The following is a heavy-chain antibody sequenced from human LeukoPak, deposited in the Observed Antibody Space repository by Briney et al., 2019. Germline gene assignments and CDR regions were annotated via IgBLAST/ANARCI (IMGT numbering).Heavy chain of an antibody. J-gene: IGHJ4*02. CDR3: ATQYGGYEMKSFYY. D-gene: IGHD5-12*01. Sequence: ASVKVSCKVSGYTLTELSMHWVRQAPGKGLEWMGGFDPEDGETIYAQKFQGRVTMTEDTSTDTAYMELSSLRSEDTAVYYCATQYGGYEMKSFYYWGQGTLVTVSS. CDR1: GYTLTELS. CDR2: FDPEDGET. V-gene: IGHV1-24*01.